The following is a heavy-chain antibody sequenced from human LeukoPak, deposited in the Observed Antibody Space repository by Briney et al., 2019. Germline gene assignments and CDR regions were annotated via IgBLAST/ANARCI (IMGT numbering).Heavy chain of an antibody. CDR3: ARDGDCSGGSCYDY. V-gene: IGHV1-69*01. CDR1: GGTFSSYA. Sequence: SVKVSWKASGGTFSSYAISWVRQAPGQGLEWMGGIIPIFGTANYAQKFQGRVTITADESTSTDYMELSSLRSEDTAVYYCARDGDCSGGSCYDYWGQGTLVTVSS. J-gene: IGHJ4*02. D-gene: IGHD2-15*01. CDR2: IIPIFGTA.